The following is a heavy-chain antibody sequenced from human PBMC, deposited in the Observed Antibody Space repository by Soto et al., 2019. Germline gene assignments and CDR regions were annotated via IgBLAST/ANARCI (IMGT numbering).Heavy chain of an antibody. CDR3: ARDLTAYTTVTLDY. V-gene: IGHV1-18*01. CDR1: GYTFTGYG. CDR2: ISAYNGNT. Sequence: GASVKVSCKASGYTFTGYGISWVRQAPGQGLEWMGWISAYNGNTNYAQKLQGRVTMTTDTSTSTAYMELRSLRSDDTAVYYCARDLTAYTTVTLDYWGQGTLVTVSS. J-gene: IGHJ4*02. D-gene: IGHD4-17*01.